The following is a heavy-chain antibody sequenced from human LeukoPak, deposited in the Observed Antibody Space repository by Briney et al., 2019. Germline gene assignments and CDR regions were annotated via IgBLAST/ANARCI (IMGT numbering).Heavy chain of an antibody. CDR1: GYTFTGYY. V-gene: IGHV1-2*02. D-gene: IGHD2-2*01. J-gene: IGHJ5*02. CDR3: ARDRVVPAAMNFDH. Sequence: ASVKVSCKASGYTFTGYYIHWVRQAPGQGLEWMGWINPNSGGTNYAQKFQGRVTMTRDTSISTAYMELTRLTSDDTAVYYCARDRVVPAAMNFDHWGQGTLVTVSS. CDR2: INPNSGGT.